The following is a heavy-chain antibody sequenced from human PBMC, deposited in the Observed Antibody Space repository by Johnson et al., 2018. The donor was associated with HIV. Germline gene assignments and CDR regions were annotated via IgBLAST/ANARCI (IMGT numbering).Heavy chain of an antibody. Sequence: QVQLVESGGGVVQPGRPLRLSCVASGFIFSDYAMHWVRQAPSKGLEWVAVLRYDGSEKKYADSVRGRFTISRDNDKNTLFLQMNSLRVEDTAAYYCARGVKQQLSVVDAFGIWGQGTMVTVSS. CDR1: GFIFSDYA. CDR3: ARGVKQQLSVVDAFGI. J-gene: IGHJ3*02. CDR2: LRYDGSEK. D-gene: IGHD6-13*01. V-gene: IGHV3-30-3*01.